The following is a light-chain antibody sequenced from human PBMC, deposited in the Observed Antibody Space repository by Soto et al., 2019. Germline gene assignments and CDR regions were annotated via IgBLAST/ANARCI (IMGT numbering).Light chain of an antibody. CDR2: DAS. CDR3: QKYNGVPLT. Sequence: DIQVTQFPSSLSASVGDRITITCRASQAIGNYLAWYQQKPGKVPKLLIYDASTLQSGVPSRFSGSRSGTDFTLTVSSLQPEDVATYYCQKYNGVPLTFGPGTKV. V-gene: IGKV1-27*01. CDR1: QAIGNY. J-gene: IGKJ3*01.